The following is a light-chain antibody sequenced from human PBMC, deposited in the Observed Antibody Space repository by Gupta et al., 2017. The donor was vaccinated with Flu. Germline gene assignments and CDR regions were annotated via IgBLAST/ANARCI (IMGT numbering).Light chain of an antibody. J-gene: IGLJ3*02. Sequence: SVLAQRPPAPEHPGQRATFSCSGSASNIGSNTVNWYQQLPGTAPNLLIYSNNQRPSGVPVRFSGSKSGTSASLAISGLQSGDEADYYCAAWDDSLNGWVCGGGTKLTVL. CDR2: SNN. V-gene: IGLV1-44*01. CDR3: AAWDDSLNGWV. CDR1: ASNIGSNT.